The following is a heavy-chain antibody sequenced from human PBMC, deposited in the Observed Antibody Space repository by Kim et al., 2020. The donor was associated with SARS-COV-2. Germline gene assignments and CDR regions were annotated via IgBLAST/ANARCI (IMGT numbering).Heavy chain of an antibody. CDR2: IHHSGNT. J-gene: IGHJ4*02. Sequence: SETLSLTCAVSGGSISNISWWRWVRQPPGKGLEWIGEIHHSGNTNYNPTLKSRVTMSVDKSKNQFSLRLSSVTAADTAVYYCTRLLTDSGNYFRFDSWGQGTLVTVSS. D-gene: IGHD1-26*01. V-gene: IGHV4-4*02. CDR3: TRLLTDSGNYFRFDS. CDR1: GGSISNISW.